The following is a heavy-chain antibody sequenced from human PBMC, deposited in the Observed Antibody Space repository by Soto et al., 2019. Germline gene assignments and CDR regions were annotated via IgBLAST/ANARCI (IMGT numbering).Heavy chain of an antibody. V-gene: IGHV5-10-1*01. J-gene: IGHJ5*02. Sequence: PGESLKISCKGSGYKFTNYWIGWVRQMPGKGLEWMGRIDPSDSYTNYSPSFQGHVTISADKSISTAYLQWSSLKASDTAMYYCARSLVVVPAAIDRFRYSSIPTLDPWGQGTLVTVSS. CDR2: IDPSDSYT. CDR3: ARSLVVVPAAIDRFRYSSIPTLDP. D-gene: IGHD2-2*01. CDR1: GYKFTNYW.